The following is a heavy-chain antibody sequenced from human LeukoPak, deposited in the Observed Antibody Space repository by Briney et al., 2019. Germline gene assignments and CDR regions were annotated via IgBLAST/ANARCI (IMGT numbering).Heavy chain of an antibody. J-gene: IGHJ4*02. CDR2: INQGGSVT. V-gene: IGHV3-7*01. CDR3: ARGGYTSSFDY. CDR1: GFTFSTAW. Sequence: GGSLRLSCAPSGFTFSTAWMTWVRQAPGKGLEWLGNINQGGSVTNYVDSVKGRFSISRDNAKNTMYLQMSSLRVEDTAVYYCARGGYTSSFDYWGQGTLVTVSS. D-gene: IGHD6-13*01.